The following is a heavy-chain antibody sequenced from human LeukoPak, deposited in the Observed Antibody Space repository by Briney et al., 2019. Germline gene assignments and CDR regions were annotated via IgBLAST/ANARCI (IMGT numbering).Heavy chain of an antibody. CDR2: IKQDGSEK. J-gene: IGHJ6*03. CDR3: AREKGYSNYGGVEESYYYMDV. D-gene: IGHD4-11*01. CDR1: GFTFSSYA. Sequence: PGGSLRLSCAASGFTFSSYAMSWVRQSPGKGLEWVANIKQDGSEKYYVDSVKGRFTISRDNAKNSLYLQMNSLRAEDTAVYYCAREKGYSNYGGVEESYYYMDVWGKGTTVTVSS. V-gene: IGHV3-7*01.